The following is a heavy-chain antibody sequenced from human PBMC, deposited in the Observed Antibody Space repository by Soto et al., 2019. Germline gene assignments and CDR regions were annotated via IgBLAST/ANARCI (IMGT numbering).Heavy chain of an antibody. CDR2: ISGSGGST. CDR3: AKDKDRGWIQLWSDY. V-gene: IGHV3-23*01. Sequence: GGSLRLSCAASGFTFSSYAMSWVRQAPGKGLEWVSAISGSGGSTYYADTVKGRFTISRDNSKNTRYLQMNGLRAEDTAVYYCAKDKDRGWIQLWSDYWGQGTLVTVSS. D-gene: IGHD5-18*01. J-gene: IGHJ4*02. CDR1: GFTFSSYA.